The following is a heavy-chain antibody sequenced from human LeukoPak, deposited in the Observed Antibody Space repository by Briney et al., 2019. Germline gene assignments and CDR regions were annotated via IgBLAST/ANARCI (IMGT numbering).Heavy chain of an antibody. CDR1: GFTFSSFA. J-gene: IGHJ4*02. V-gene: IGHV3-23*01. CDR2: INSGSNT. D-gene: IGHD1-26*01. CDR3: AKGIGTNSGDFDY. Sequence: GGSLRLSCAASGFTFSSFALAWVRQAPGKGLECVSGINSGSNTYYAGSVRGRFTISRDNSKNTLYLQMNSLRAEDTARYYCAKGIGTNSGDFDYWGQGTLVTVSS.